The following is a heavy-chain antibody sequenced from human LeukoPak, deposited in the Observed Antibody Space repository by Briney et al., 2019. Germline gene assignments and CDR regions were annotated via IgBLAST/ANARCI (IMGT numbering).Heavy chain of an antibody. Sequence: GGSLRLSCAASGFSFTSFWMHWVRQAPGKGLVWVSRINNYGNVTHYADSVKGRFTISRDNTKSTLYLQMNGLRAEDAAVYYCGPDPLVDYWGQGTLVTVSS. CDR2: INNYGNVT. V-gene: IGHV3-74*01. CDR3: GPDPLVDY. J-gene: IGHJ4*02. CDR1: GFSFTSFW.